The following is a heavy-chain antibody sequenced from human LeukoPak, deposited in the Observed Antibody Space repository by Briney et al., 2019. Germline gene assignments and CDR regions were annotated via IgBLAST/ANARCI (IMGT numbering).Heavy chain of an antibody. V-gene: IGHV3-23*01. J-gene: IGHJ2*01. CDR3: AKDNGGSSSWYFDL. D-gene: IGHD2-15*01. CDR2: ISSSGGTT. CDR1: GFTFCSYA. Sequence: GGSLRLSCTASGFTFCSYAMSWVRQVPGKGLEWVSGISSSGGTTYYADSAKGRFTISRDNSKNTLHLQMNNLRAEDTAIYYCAKDNGGSSSWYFDLWGRGTLLTVSS.